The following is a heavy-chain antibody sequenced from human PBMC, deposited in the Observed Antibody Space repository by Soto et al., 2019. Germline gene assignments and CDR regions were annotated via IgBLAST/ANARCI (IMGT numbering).Heavy chain of an antibody. Sequence: QVQLVESGGGVVQPGRSLRLSCAASGFTFSSYAMHWVRQAPGQGLEWVALISYDGSNKYYADSVKGRFTISRDNSKNTLYLQMNSLRPEDTAVHHCARDQGGTTLYYHGMDVWGQGTTVTVSS. V-gene: IGHV3-30-3*01. CDR3: ARDQGGTTLYYHGMDV. J-gene: IGHJ6*02. D-gene: IGHD1-7*01. CDR2: ISYDGSNK. CDR1: GFTFSSYA.